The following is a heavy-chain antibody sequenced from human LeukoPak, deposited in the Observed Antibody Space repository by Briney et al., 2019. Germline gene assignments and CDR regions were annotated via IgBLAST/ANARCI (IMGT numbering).Heavy chain of an antibody. J-gene: IGHJ4*02. D-gene: IGHD3-10*01. V-gene: IGHV4-28*01. CDR3: ARKEDVYYYFDY. CDR2: IYHSGTT. CDR1: GYSITSSSW. Sequence: PSETLSLTCAVSGYSITSSSWWGWIRQPPGKGLEWIGYIYHSGTTYYNPSLQSRVTMSVDTSKNQFSLKLSSVTAVDTAVYYCARKEDVYYYFDYWGQGTLVTVSS.